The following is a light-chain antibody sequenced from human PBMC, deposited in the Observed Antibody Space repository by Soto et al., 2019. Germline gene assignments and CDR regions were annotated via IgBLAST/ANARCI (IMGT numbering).Light chain of an antibody. CDR1: QSISSW. J-gene: IGKJ5*01. CDR2: AAS. V-gene: IGKV1-39*01. Sequence: DIQMTQSASTLSASLGDRVTITWRASQSISSWLARYQQKKGKAPKLLIYAASSLQSGVPSRFSGSGYGTDFNLTISSLQPEDFATYYCQQSYSTPITFGQGTRLEIK. CDR3: QQSYSTPIT.